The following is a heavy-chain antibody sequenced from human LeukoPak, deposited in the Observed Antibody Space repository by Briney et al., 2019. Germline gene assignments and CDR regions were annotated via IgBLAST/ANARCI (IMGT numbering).Heavy chain of an antibody. Sequence: PSETLSLTCAVYGGSFSGYYWSWIRQPPGKGLEWIGEINHSGSTNYNPSLKSRVTISVDTSKNQFSLKLSSVTAADTAVYYCARRYSSGWTLWGQGTLVTVSS. CDR3: ARRYSSGWTL. J-gene: IGHJ4*02. CDR2: INHSGST. V-gene: IGHV4-34*01. D-gene: IGHD6-19*01. CDR1: GGSFSGYY.